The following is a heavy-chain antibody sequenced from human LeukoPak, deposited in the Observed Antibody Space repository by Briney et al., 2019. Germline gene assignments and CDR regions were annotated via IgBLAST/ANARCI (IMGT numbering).Heavy chain of an antibody. J-gene: IGHJ4*02. CDR1: GFTFNIYS. V-gene: IGHV3-23*01. D-gene: IGHD3-9*01. CDR2: ITASGAST. Sequence: GGSLRLSCAASGFTFNIYSMTWVRQAPGKGLEWVSAITASGASTDYADSVKGRFTISRDNSKNTLYLQMNSLRAEDTAVYYCAKDRDILTGYFDYWGQGTLVTVSS. CDR3: AKDRDILTGYFDY.